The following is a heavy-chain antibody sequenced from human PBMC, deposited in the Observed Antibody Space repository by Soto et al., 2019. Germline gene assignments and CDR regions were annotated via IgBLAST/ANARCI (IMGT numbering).Heavy chain of an antibody. Sequence: PGGSLRLSFAASGSTVSSNYMSWVRQAPGKGLEWVSVIYSGGSTYYADSVKGRFTISRDNSKNTLYLQMNSLRAEDTAVYYCARDRGAAAGYYYYYYMDVWGKGTTVTVSS. V-gene: IGHV3-66*01. CDR3: ARDRGAAAGYYYYYYMDV. CDR1: GSTVSSNY. J-gene: IGHJ6*03. D-gene: IGHD6-13*01. CDR2: IYSGGST.